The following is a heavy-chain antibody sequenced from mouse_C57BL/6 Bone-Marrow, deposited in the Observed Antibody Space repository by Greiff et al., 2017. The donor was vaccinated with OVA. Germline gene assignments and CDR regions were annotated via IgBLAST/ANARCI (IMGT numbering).Heavy chain of an antibody. J-gene: IGHJ2*01. CDR2: ISDGGSYT. V-gene: IGHV5-4*03. Sequence: EVMLVESGGGLVKPGGSLKLSCAASGFTFSSYAMSWVRQTPEKRLEWVATISDGGSYTYYPDNVKGRFTISRDNAKNNLYLQMSHLKSEDTAMYYCALDSSGLYYFDYWGQGTTLTVSS. CDR3: ALDSSGLYYFDY. D-gene: IGHD3-2*02. CDR1: GFTFSSYA.